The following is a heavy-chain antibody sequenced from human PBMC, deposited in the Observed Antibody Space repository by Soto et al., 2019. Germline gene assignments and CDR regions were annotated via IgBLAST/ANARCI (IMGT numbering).Heavy chain of an antibody. CDR2: ISSSRTYI. J-gene: IGHJ4*02. CDR3: ARDAYKTKYYFDS. Sequence: EVQLVESGGGLVKPGGSLRLSCAASGFTFSGYRMNWVRQAPGKGLEWVSSISSSRTYIYYADSVTGRFTISRDDAKNSLYLQMNSLRVEDTAVYYCARDAYKTKYYFDSWGQGTLVTVSS. CDR1: GFTFSGYR. V-gene: IGHV3-21*01. D-gene: IGHD1-1*01.